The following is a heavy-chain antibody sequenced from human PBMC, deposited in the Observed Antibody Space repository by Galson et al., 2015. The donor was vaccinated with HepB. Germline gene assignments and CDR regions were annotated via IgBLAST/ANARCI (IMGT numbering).Heavy chain of an antibody. Sequence: SVKVSCKASGYTFTSYDISWVRQATGQGLEWMGWMNPNSGNTGYAQKFQGRVTMTRNTSISTAYMELSSLRSEDTAVYYCARGYSSSWYEGVGWFDPWGQGTLVTVSS. J-gene: IGHJ5*02. V-gene: IGHV1-8*01. CDR3: ARGYSSSWYEGVGWFDP. CDR1: GYTFTSYD. D-gene: IGHD6-13*01. CDR2: MNPNSGNT.